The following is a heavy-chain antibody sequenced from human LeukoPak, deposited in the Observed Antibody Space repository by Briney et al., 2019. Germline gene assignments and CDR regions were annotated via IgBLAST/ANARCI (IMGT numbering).Heavy chain of an antibody. CDR2: FDPEDGET. V-gene: IGHV1-24*01. D-gene: IGHD1-26*01. J-gene: IGHJ5*02. CDR3: ATGVRLWDLSWFDP. Sequence: ASVKVSWKVSGYTLTELSMHWVRQAPGKGLEWMGGFDPEDGETIYAQKFQGRVTMTEDTSTDTAYMELSSLRSEDTAVYYCATGVRLWDLSWFDPWGQGTLVTVSS. CDR1: GYTLTELS.